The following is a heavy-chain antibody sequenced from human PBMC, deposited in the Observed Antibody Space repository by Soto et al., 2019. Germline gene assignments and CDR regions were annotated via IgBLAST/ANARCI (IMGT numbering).Heavy chain of an antibody. CDR3: ARGEGRLVGTWFDP. CDR2: INHSGST. V-gene: IGHV4-34*01. J-gene: IGHJ5*02. Sequence: SETLSLTCDVYGGSFSRYYWNWIRQPPGKGLEWLGEINHSGSTNYNPSPESRVTISLDTSKTQFSLKLTSVTAADTAVYYCARGEGRLVGTWFDPWGQGTLVTVSS. CDR1: GGSFSRYY. D-gene: IGHD5-12*01.